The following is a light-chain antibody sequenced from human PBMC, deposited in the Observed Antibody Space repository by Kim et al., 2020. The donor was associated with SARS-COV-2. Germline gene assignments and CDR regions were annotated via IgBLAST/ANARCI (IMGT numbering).Light chain of an antibody. CDR2: TAS. V-gene: IGKV1-39*01. CDR1: QDISRY. Sequence: ASVGDRVTITCRASQDISRYLNWYQQKPGKAPKLLIYTASSLQSGVPSRFSGSGSGTDFTLTISSLQPEDFATYYCQQSHTTPLLTFGGGTKLEI. CDR3: QQSHTTPLLT. J-gene: IGKJ4*01.